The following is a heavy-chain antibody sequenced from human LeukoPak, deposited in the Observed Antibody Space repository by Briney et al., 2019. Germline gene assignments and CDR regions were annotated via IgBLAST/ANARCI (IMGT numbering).Heavy chain of an antibody. CDR2: IIPIFGTA. Sequence: GASVKVSCKASGGTFSSYAISWVRQAPGQGLEWMGGIIPIFGTANYAQKFQGRVTITAVESTSTAYMELSSLRSEDTAVYYCWGGGWKKPFDYWGQGTLVTVSS. J-gene: IGHJ4*02. CDR1: GGTFSSYA. D-gene: IGHD2-21*01. V-gene: IGHV1-69*13. CDR3: WGGGWKKPFDY.